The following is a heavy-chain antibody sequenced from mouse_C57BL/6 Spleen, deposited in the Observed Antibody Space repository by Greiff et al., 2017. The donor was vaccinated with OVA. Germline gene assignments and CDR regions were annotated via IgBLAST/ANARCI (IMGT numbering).Heavy chain of an antibody. J-gene: IGHJ4*01. D-gene: IGHD2-4*01. V-gene: IGHV1-54*01. CDR1: GYAFTNYL. CDR3: ARWGLRRGGYAMDY. Sequence: VKLMESGAELVRPGTSVKVSCKASGYAFTNYLIEWVKQRPGQGLEWIGVINPGSGGTNYNEKFKGKATLTADKSSSTAYMQLSSLTAEDSAVYFWARWGLRRGGYAMDYGGQGTSVTVSS. CDR2: INPGSGGT.